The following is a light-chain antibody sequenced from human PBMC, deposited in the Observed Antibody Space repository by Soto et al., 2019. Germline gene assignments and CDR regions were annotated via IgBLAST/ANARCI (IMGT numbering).Light chain of an antibody. Sequence: DIQMTQSPSTLSASVGDRVTITCRASQSISSWLAWYQQKPGKAPKLLIYDASSLESGVPSRFYGSGSGTEFSLTIISLQPDDFATYYCQQYNSYSYTFGQGTKLEIK. J-gene: IGKJ2*01. CDR3: QQYNSYSYT. V-gene: IGKV1-5*01. CDR2: DAS. CDR1: QSISSW.